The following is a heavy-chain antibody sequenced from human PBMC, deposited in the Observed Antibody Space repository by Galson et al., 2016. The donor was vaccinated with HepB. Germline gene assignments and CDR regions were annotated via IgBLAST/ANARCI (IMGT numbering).Heavy chain of an antibody. CDR1: GLTFSSYW. CDR2: INSDGSST. V-gene: IGHV3-74*01. D-gene: IGHD1-14*01. CDR3: ARAGNRGLDY. J-gene: IGHJ4*02. Sequence: SLRLSCAASGLTFSSYWMHWVRQAPGKGLVWVSRINSDGSSTNCADSVKGRFTISRDNAKNTLYLEINSLRADDTAVFYCARAGNRGLDYWGQGTLVTVSS.